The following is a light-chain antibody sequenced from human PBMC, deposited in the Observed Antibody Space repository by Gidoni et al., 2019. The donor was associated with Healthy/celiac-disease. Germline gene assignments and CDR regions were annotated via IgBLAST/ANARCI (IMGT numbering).Light chain of an antibody. CDR3: NSYTSSSTRV. Sequence: SALTQPAPVPGSPGQSITISCTGTSSDVGGYNYVSWYQQHPGKAPKLMIYEVSNRPSGVSNRFSGSKSGNTASLTISGLQAEDEADYYCNSYTSSSTRVFGTGTKVTVL. CDR1: SSDVGGYNY. CDR2: EVS. J-gene: IGLJ1*01. V-gene: IGLV2-14*01.